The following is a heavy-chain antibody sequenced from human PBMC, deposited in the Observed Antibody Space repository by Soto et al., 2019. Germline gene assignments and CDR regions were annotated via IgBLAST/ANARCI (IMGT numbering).Heavy chain of an antibody. J-gene: IGHJ4*02. V-gene: IGHV4-30-4*01. CDR1: GGSISDGAYY. Sequence: QVQLQESGPGLVKPSQTLSLTCTVSGGSISDGAYYWRWIRQPPGKGLEWIGHIYDSGNTYNNPSLKRRLTIAVDTSKNHFSLNLNSVTAADTAVYYCASGLSGDKVDQWGQGTLVTVSS. CDR2: IYDSGNT. CDR3: ASGLSGDKVDQ. D-gene: IGHD2-21*01.